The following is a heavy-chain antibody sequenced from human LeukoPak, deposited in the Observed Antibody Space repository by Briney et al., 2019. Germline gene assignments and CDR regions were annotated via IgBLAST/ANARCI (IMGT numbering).Heavy chain of an antibody. CDR2: ISGSGDNT. CDR1: EFTFSSYA. V-gene: IGHV3-23*01. J-gene: IGHJ4*02. Sequence: GGSLRLSCAASEFTFSSYAMSWVRQAPGKGLEWVSIISGSGDNTYYADSMKGRFTISRDNAKNTLYLQMNSLRAEDTAVYYCAKDPQKGYSSSWYHDYWGQGTLVTVSS. CDR3: AKDPQKGYSSSWYHDY. D-gene: IGHD6-13*01.